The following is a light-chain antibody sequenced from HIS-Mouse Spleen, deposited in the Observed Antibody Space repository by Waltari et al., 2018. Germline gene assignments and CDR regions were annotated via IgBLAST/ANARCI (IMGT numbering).Light chain of an antibody. J-gene: IGLJ2*01. CDR1: SRDVGVYNY. Sequence: QSALTQPRSVSGSPGQSVTISCTGTSRDVGVYNYVSWYQQHPGKAPKLMIYDVSKRPSGVPDRFSGSKSGNTASLTISGLQAEDEADYYCCSYAGSYTVVFGGGTKLTVL. CDR3: CSYAGSYTVV. V-gene: IGLV2-11*01. CDR2: DVS.